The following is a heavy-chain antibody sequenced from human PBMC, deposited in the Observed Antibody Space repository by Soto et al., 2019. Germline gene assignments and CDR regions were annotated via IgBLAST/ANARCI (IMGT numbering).Heavy chain of an antibody. Sequence: QVQLQESGPGLVKPSQTLSLICTVSGGSVNSAGYYWGWIRQGPEKGLEWIGYIYYSGSTFYNPSLKSRALISLDTSENQFSLNLKSVTAADTAVYFCARGPDEYYFQYWGQGSPVTVSS. CDR1: GGSVNSAGYY. CDR3: ARGPDEYYFQY. J-gene: IGHJ4*02. V-gene: IGHV4-31*03. CDR2: IYYSGST.